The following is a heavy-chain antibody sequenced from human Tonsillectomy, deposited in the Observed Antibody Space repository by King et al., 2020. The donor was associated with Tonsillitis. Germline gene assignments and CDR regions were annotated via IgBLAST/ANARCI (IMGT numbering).Heavy chain of an antibody. Sequence: QLVQSGAEVKKPGSSVKVSCKASGGIFSNYAISWVRQAPGEGLEWMGGINPMFDTANYAQKFQGRVKITADESTNSAYLELSSLQSEDTAVYFCAAGSAMAVVGIGVSYYCDYWGQGTLVTVSS. CDR2: INPMFDTA. D-gene: IGHD3-22*01. CDR3: AAGSAMAVVGIGVSYYCDY. CDR1: GGIFSNYA. V-gene: IGHV1-69*12. J-gene: IGHJ4*02.